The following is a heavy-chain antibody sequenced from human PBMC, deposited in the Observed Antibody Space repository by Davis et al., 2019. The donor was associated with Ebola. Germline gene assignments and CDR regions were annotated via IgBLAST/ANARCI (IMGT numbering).Heavy chain of an antibody. CDR1: GGYVSSGDSY. Sequence: LRLSCTVSGGYVSSGDSYWTWIRQPPGKGLEWIGSIYYSGYTSYNPSLKSRLTISVDTSKNQFSLRLSSVTSADTAVYYCARGGGRYLFYYHMDVWGKGTTVTVSS. V-gene: IGHV4-30-4*08. J-gene: IGHJ6*03. CDR3: ARGGGRYLFYYHMDV. D-gene: IGHD3-10*01. CDR2: IYYSGYT.